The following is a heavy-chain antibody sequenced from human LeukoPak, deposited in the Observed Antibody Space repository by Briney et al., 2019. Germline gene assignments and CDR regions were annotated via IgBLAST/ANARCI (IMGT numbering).Heavy chain of an antibody. Sequence: KTSETLSLTCTVSGGSVSSGSYYWSWTRQPPGKGLEWIGYVYYSGSTNYNPSLKSRVTISVDTSKNQFSLKLGSVTAADTAVYYCARSGGSSGAFWGQGTTVTVSS. V-gene: IGHV4-61*01. CDR1: GGSVSSGSYY. D-gene: IGHD1-14*01. CDR3: ARSGGSSGAF. J-gene: IGHJ6*02. CDR2: VYYSGST.